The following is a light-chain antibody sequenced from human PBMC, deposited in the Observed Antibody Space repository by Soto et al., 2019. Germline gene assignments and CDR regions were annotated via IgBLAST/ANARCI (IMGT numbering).Light chain of an antibody. V-gene: IGKV2-28*01. Sequence: DIVRTQSPLSLPVTPGEPASISCRSSQSLLHSNGYNYLDWYLQKPGQSPQLLIYLCSNRASGVPDRFSGSGSGTDFTLKISRVQAEDVEVYYCLQDLQCPRTFGQGTKVEIK. CDR2: LCS. J-gene: IGKJ1*01. CDR3: LQDLQCPRT. CDR1: QSLLHSNGYNY.